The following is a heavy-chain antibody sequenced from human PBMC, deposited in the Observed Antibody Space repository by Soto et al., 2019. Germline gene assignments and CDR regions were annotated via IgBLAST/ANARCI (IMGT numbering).Heavy chain of an antibody. CDR1: GFIFSDYW. V-gene: IGHV3-7*03. D-gene: IGHD2-2*01. Sequence: LRLSCAASGFIFSDYWMSRVRQAPGKGPEWVANIKFDGSEKQYVDSVRGRFTISRDNSRNSLFLQMNSLRAGDTAVYYCVKDGGYCSSSTCYSPRNHYFDSWGQGTLVTVSS. CDR2: IKFDGSEK. J-gene: IGHJ4*02. CDR3: VKDGGYCSSSTCYSPRNHYFDS.